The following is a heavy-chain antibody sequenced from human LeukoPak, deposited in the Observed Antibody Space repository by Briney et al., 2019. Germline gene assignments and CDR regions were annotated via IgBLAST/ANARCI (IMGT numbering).Heavy chain of an antibody. CDR2: LYRGVSI. D-gene: IGHD3-22*01. V-gene: IGHV3-53*01. CDR1: GFIVSSNY. J-gene: IGHJ1*01. Sequence: GGSLRLSCAASGFIVSSNYMSWVRQAPGRGLEWVSTLYRGVSITYADSVKGRFTISRDNSKNTMYLQMNSLGAEDTAIYYCANFLAVTTTRDSLYFQNWGQGTLVTVSS. CDR3: ANFLAVTTTRDSLYFQN.